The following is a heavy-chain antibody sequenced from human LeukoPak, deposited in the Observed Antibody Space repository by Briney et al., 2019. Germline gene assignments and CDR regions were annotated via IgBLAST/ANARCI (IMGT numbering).Heavy chain of an antibody. CDR3: ARGVGYSYGYRPSRRDAFDI. CDR2: MYYSGST. CDR1: GGSISSSSYY. D-gene: IGHD5-18*01. J-gene: IGHJ3*02. Sequence: SETLCLTCTVSGGSISSSSYYWGWSRQPPGKGLEWGGSMYYSGSTYYNPSLKSRVTISVDTSKNQFSLKLSSVTAADTAVYYCARGVGYSYGYRPSRRDAFDIWGQGTMVTVSS. V-gene: IGHV4-39*07.